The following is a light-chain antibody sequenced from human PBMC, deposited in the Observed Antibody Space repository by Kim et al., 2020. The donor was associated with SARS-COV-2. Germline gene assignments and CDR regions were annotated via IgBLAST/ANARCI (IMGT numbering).Light chain of an antibody. CDR1: SSNIGSST. J-gene: IGLJ3*02. CDR3: AAWDDALNGRV. V-gene: IGLV1-44*01. Sequence: GQRVTISCTGSSSNIGSSTVNWYQQFPGTAPTLLIQADTERPSGVPDRFSASKSGTSASLAISGLQSEDEAEYYCAAWDDALNGRVFGGGTQLTVL. CDR2: ADT.